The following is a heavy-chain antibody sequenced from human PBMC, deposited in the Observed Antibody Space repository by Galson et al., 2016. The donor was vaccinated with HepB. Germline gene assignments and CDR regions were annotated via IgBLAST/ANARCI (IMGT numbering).Heavy chain of an antibody. D-gene: IGHD7-27*01. CDR2: MYHSGYT. Sequence: SETLSLTCAVSGGSFTNNNWWSWVRQPPGKGLEWIGEMYHSGYTNYNPSLKRRVTMSVDKSKNQFSRRLFAVTAADTAVYHCVRVWGKYFDYWGQGALVTVSS. CDR1: GGSFTNNNW. CDR3: VRVWGKYFDY. J-gene: IGHJ4*02. V-gene: IGHV4-4*02.